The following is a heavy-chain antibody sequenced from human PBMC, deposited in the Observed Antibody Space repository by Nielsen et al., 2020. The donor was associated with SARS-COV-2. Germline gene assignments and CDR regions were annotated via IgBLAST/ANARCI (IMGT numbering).Heavy chain of an antibody. J-gene: IGHJ4*02. D-gene: IGHD1-1*01. CDR3: TSLRRGRNNWFDVVLDH. V-gene: IGHV4-30-4*07. Sequence: SETLSLTCAVSGGSISSGGYSWNWIRQPPGKGLEWIGYAYYSGDTYYNPSLKSRINISVDTSKNQFSLRLTSVTAADTAVYYCTSLRRGRNNWFDVVLDHWGQGILVTVSS. CDR2: AYYSGDT. CDR1: GGSISSGGYS.